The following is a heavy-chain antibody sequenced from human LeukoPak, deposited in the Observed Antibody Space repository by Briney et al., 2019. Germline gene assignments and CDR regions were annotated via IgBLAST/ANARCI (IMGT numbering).Heavy chain of an antibody. Sequence: PSETLSLTCTVSGGSITSSSYYWGWIRQPPGTGLEWIGSVYYSGNTYYNSSLKSRVTISVDTSKNQFSLKLSSVTAADTAVYYCARTTEGGYTYGYFYYYYMDVWGKGTTVTISS. D-gene: IGHD5-18*01. CDR3: ARTTEGGYTYGYFYYYYMDV. CDR1: GGSITSSSYY. CDR2: VYYSGNT. V-gene: IGHV4-39*07. J-gene: IGHJ6*03.